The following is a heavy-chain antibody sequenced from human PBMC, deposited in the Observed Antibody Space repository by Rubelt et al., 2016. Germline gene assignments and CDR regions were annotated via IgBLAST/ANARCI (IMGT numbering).Heavy chain of an antibody. CDR1: GDSINNNY. CDR3: ARGGVAVNAFAI. Sequence: QVQLQESGPGLVKPSETLSLSCTVSGDSINNNYWSWIRQPPGSGLEWIGYIHYSGTTKYNPSLKSRVTISVDTSKNQFSLKLSSVTAADSAVYYCARGGVAVNAFAIWGQGTMVTVSS. J-gene: IGHJ3*02. D-gene: IGHD6-19*01. CDR2: IHYSGTT. V-gene: IGHV4-59*08.